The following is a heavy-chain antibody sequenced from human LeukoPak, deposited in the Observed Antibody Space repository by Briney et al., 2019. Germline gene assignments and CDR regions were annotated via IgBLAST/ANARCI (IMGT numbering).Heavy chain of an antibody. Sequence: SETLSLTCAVYGGSFSGYYWSWIRQPPGKGLEWIGEINHSGSTNYNPSLKSRVTISVDTSKNQFSLKLSSVTAADTAVYYCAGVSDYYYYMDVWGKGTTVTVSS. V-gene: IGHV4-34*01. CDR1: GGSFSGYY. CDR3: AGVSDYYYYMDV. CDR2: INHSGST. J-gene: IGHJ6*03.